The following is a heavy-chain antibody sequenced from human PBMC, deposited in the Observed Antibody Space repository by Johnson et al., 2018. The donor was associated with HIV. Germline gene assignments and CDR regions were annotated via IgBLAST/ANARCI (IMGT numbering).Heavy chain of an antibody. V-gene: IGHV3-15*01. Sequence: VHLVESGGGVVTPGESLILSYAAYGFTFSDAWMNWVRQSPGKGLEWVGRIKSQVDGGTTDFPAPVKGRFSISRDDSKNTVYLQMNSLKSEDTAVYYCTTEGDAFDIWGQGTMVTVSS. J-gene: IGHJ3*02. CDR1: GFTFSDAW. CDR3: TTEGDAFDI. CDR2: IKSQVDGGTT.